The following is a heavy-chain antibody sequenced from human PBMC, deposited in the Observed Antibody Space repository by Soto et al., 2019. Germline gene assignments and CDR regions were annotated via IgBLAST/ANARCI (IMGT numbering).Heavy chain of an antibody. CDR2: IIPIFGTA. J-gene: IGHJ4*02. Sequence: SVKVSCKASVGTFSSYAISWVRQAPGQGLEWMGGIIPIFGTANYAQKFQGRVTITADESTSTAYMELSSLRSEDTAVYYCARNRDGSGSYLDYWGQGTLVTVSS. D-gene: IGHD3-10*01. CDR3: ARNRDGSGSYLDY. V-gene: IGHV1-69*13. CDR1: VGTFSSYA.